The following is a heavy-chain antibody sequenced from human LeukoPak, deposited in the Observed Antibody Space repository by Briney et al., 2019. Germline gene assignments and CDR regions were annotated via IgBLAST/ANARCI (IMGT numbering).Heavy chain of an antibody. J-gene: IGHJ4*02. CDR1: GGSFSGYY. V-gene: IGHV4-34*01. CDR2: INHSASA. CDR3: AREIIWGTYRRLYYFDS. D-gene: IGHD3-16*02. Sequence: SETLSLTCAVYGGSFSGYYWSWIRQPPGKGLEWIGEINHSASARYSPSLKSRVTMSVDTSKNQFSLKLTSVTAADTAIYYCAREIIWGTYRRLYYFDSWGQGTLVTVSS.